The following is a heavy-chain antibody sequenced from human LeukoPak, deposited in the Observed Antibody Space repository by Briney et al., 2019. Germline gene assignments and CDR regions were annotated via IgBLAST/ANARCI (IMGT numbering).Heavy chain of an antibody. D-gene: IGHD4-17*01. CDR1: GGSFSGYY. CDR3: VRGSRHRYGDYDY. CDR2: INHSGST. V-gene: IGHV4-34*01. Sequence: SETLSLTCAVYGGSFSGYYWSWIRQPPGKGLEWIGEINHSGSTNYNPSLKSRVTISVDTSKNQFSLKLSSVTAADTAVYYCVRGSRHRYGDYDYWGQGTLVTVSS. J-gene: IGHJ4*02.